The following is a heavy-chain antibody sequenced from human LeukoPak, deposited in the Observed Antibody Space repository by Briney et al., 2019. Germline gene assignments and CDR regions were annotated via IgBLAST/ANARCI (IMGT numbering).Heavy chain of an antibody. CDR3: ARAQAAPHDAFDI. CDR2: INPNSGGT. V-gene: IGHV1-2*02. CDR1: GHTFTGYY. J-gene: IGHJ3*02. D-gene: IGHD6-6*01. Sequence: ASVKVSCKASGHTFTGYYMHWVRQAPGQGLEWMGWINPNSGGTNYAQKFQGRVTMTRDTSISTAYMELSRLRSDDTAVYYCARAQAAPHDAFDIWGQGTMVTVSS.